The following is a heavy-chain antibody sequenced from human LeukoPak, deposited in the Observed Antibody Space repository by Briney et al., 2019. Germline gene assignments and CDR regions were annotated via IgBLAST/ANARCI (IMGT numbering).Heavy chain of an antibody. D-gene: IGHD6-19*01. J-gene: IGHJ4*02. CDR2: INHSGST. Sequence: PSETLSLTCAVYGGSFSGYYWSWICQPPGKGLEWIGEINHSGSTNYNPSLKSRVTISVDTSKNQFSLKLSSVTAADTAVYYCARGKQWLIYYFDYWGQGTLVTVSS. CDR3: ARGKQWLIYYFDY. V-gene: IGHV4-34*01. CDR1: GGSFSGYY.